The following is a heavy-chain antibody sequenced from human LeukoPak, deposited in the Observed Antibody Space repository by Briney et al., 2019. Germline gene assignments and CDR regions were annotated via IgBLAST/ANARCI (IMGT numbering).Heavy chain of an antibody. Sequence: ASVKVSCKASGYTFTSYDINWVRQATGRGLEWMGWMNPNSGNTGYAQKFQGRVTMTRNTSISTAYMELSSLRSEDTAVYYCARGRCSSTSCYSPDYYYGMDVWGQGTTVTVSS. CDR2: MNPNSGNT. V-gene: IGHV1-8*01. J-gene: IGHJ6*02. CDR3: ARGRCSSTSCYSPDYYYGMDV. D-gene: IGHD2-2*02. CDR1: GYTFTSYD.